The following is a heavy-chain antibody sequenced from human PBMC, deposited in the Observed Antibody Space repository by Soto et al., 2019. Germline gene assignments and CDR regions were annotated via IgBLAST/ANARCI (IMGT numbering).Heavy chain of an antibody. D-gene: IGHD2-2*01. V-gene: IGHV1-69*05. Sequence: QVQLVQSGAEVKKPGSSVKVSCKASGGTFSSYAISWVRQAPGQGLEWMGGIIPIFGTANYAQKFQGRVTXPXAXSXXKAYMELSSLRSEDTAVYYCARHVPAAGYYYGMDVWGQGTTVTVSS. CDR3: ARHVPAAGYYYGMDV. J-gene: IGHJ6*02. CDR2: IIPIFGTA. CDR1: GGTFSSYA.